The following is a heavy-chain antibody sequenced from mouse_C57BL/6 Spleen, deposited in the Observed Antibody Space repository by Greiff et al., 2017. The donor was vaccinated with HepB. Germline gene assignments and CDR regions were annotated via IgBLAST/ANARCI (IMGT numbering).Heavy chain of an antibody. Sequence: VQLQQSGPVLVKPGASVKMSCKASGYTFTDYYMNWVKQSHGKSLEWIGVINPYNGGTSYNQKFKGKATLTVDKSSSTAYMELNSLTSEDSAVYYCAPYDYDRGYYAMDYWGQGTSVTVSS. V-gene: IGHV1-19*01. J-gene: IGHJ4*01. CDR1: GYTFTDYY. CDR3: APYDYDRGYYAMDY. D-gene: IGHD2-4*01. CDR2: INPYNGGT.